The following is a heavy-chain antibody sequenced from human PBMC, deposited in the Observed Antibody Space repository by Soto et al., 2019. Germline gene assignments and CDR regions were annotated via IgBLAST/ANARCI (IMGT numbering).Heavy chain of an antibody. D-gene: IGHD4-17*01. Sequence: GGSLRLSCAASGFTFSSYAMSWVRQAPGKGLEWVSAISGSGGSTYYADSVKGRFTISRDNSKNTLYLQMNSLRAEDTAVYYCANLRDHIGYYEGAFDIWGQGTMVTVSS. CDR3: ANLRDHIGYYEGAFDI. CDR2: ISGSGGST. CDR1: GFTFSSYA. J-gene: IGHJ3*02. V-gene: IGHV3-23*01.